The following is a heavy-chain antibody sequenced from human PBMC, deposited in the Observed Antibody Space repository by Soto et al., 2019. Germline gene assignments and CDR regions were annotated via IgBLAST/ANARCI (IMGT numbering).Heavy chain of an antibody. CDR1: SGSISTYY. D-gene: IGHD3-10*01. Sequence: PSETLSLTCTVSSGSISTYYWSWIRQPPGKGLEWIGYIYYTGSTNYNPSLKTRVAISMDTSKNQFSLKLSSVTAADTAVYYCARLGYYCSGSHPVLPSYWGQGTLVPVSS. V-gene: IGHV4-59*12. CDR3: ARLGYYCSGSHPVLPSY. J-gene: IGHJ1*01. CDR2: IYYTGST.